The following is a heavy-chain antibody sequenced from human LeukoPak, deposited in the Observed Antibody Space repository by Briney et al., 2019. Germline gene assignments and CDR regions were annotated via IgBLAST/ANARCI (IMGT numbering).Heavy chain of an antibody. CDR2: ISSSSSYI. V-gene: IGHV3-21*01. CDR3: AKDFVHGDPSFDY. CDR1: GFTFSSYS. J-gene: IGHJ4*02. D-gene: IGHD4-17*01. Sequence: GGSLRLSCAASGFTFSSYSMNWVRQAPGKGLEWVSSISSSSSYIYYADSVKGRFTISRDNSKNTLYLQMNSLRAEDTAVYYCAKDFVHGDPSFDYWGQGTLVTVSS.